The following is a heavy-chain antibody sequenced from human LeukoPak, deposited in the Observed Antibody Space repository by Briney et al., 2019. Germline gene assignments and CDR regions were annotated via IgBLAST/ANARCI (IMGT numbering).Heavy chain of an antibody. CDR2: ISGSGGTT. V-gene: IGHV3-23*01. D-gene: IGHD3-10*01. CDR1: GFTFNTYA. J-gene: IGHJ4*02. CDR3: AKSLSGGGYYFEY. Sequence: GGSLRLSCAASGFTFNTYAMSWVRQAPGKGLEWVSAISGSGGTTYYADSVKGRFTISRDNSKNTLYLQMNSLRAEDTAVYYCAKSLSGGGYYFEYWGQGTLVTVSS.